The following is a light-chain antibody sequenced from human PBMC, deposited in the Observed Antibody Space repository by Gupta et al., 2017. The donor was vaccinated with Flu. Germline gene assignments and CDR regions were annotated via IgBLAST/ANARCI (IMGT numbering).Light chain of an antibody. CDR1: QSLGYSDGTTN. CDR2: KVS. V-gene: IGKV2-30*01. CDR3: RRNTHLPPYT. J-gene: IGKJ2*01. Sequence: DVVMTQSPLSLPVPLGPPASISCSSSQSLGYSDGTTNLNWVNQRPGQSPRRLIYKVSNRDSGVPDRFSGSGSGTDLTLKISRGEAEDVGVYYCRRNTHLPPYTFGQGTKLEIK.